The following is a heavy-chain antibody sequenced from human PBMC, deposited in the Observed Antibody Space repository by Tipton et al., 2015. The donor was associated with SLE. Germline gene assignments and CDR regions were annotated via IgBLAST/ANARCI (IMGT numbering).Heavy chain of an antibody. CDR3: ARGPFQRWPPGAY. D-gene: IGHD6-19*01. CDR2: IAETGSP. CDR1: GGSFSGYH. J-gene: IGHJ4*02. V-gene: IGHV4-34*01. Sequence: TLSLTCAVYGGSFSGYHWTWSRQPPGQGMEWIGEIAETGSPNYNPSLTSRVTISLDTSKSQFSLILNSLTAADTAVYYCARGPFQRWPPGAYWGQGTLVTVSS.